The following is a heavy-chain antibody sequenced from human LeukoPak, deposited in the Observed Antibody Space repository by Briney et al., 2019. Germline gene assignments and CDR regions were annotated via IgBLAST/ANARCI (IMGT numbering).Heavy chain of an antibody. CDR1: GFTFSSYA. CDR3: ARRFETLDY. CDR2: ISYDGSNK. J-gene: IGHJ4*02. V-gene: IGHV3-30-3*01. Sequence: GRSLRLSCAASGFTFSSYAMHWVRQAPGKGLEWVAVISYDGSNKYYADSVKGRFTISRDNSKNTLYLQMNSLRAEDTAVYYCARRFETLDYWGQGTLVTVSS. D-gene: IGHD3-10*01.